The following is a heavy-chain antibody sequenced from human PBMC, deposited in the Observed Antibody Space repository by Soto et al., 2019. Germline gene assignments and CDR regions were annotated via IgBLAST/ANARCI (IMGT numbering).Heavy chain of an antibody. D-gene: IGHD4-17*01. CDR3: AKDRRDYGDSLVNNYFDP. Sequence: QEQLVESGGGVVQPGTSLRLSCAASGFTFSSYGMHWVRQAPGKGLGWVAVTSHDGSNKFYADSVKGRFSISRDDSKNTLFLQMNSLRTEDTAVYYCAKDRRDYGDSLVNNYFDPWGQGTLVTVSS. J-gene: IGHJ5*02. CDR1: GFTFSSYG. V-gene: IGHV3-30*18. CDR2: TSHDGSNK.